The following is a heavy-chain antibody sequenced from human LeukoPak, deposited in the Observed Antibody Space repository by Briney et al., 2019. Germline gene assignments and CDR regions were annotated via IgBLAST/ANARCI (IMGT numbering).Heavy chain of an antibody. CDR3: ARLLTMVRGVIGSFDY. V-gene: IGHV5-51*01. CDR1: GYSFTSYW. CDR2: IYPGDSGT. D-gene: IGHD3-10*01. Sequence: GESLKISCKGSGYSFTSYWIGWVRQMPGKGLEWMGIIYPGDSGTRYSPSFQGQVTISADKSISTVYLQWSSLKASDTAMYYCARLLTMVRGVIGSFDYWGQGTLVTVSS. J-gene: IGHJ4*02.